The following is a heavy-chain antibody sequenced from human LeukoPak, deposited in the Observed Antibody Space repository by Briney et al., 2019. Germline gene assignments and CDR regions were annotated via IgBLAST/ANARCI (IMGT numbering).Heavy chain of an antibody. V-gene: IGHV3-30*18. CDR3: AKDGTPYYYGMDV. D-gene: IGHD1-26*01. CDR1: GFTFSSYG. Sequence: GGSLRLSCAASGFTFSSYGMRWVRQAPGKGLEWVAVISYDGSNKYYADSVKGRFTISRDNSKNTLYLQMNSLRAEDTAVYYCAKDGTPYYYGMDVWGQGTTVTVSS. J-gene: IGHJ6*02. CDR2: ISYDGSNK.